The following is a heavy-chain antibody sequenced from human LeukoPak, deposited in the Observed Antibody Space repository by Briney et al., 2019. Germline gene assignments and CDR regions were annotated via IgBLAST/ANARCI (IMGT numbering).Heavy chain of an antibody. J-gene: IGHJ4*02. CDR2: FDPEGGET. D-gene: IGHD1-26*01. CDR1: GITLNDLS. V-gene: IGHV1-24*01. Sequence: ASVRVSCKVSGITLNDLSIQWVRQAPGKGREWMGGFDPEGGETIYAPKFQARVTMTQDTYEDTAYMELNSLRSEDTAVYYCATDGIPGATTTLDYWGQGTLVTVSS. CDR3: ATDGIPGATTTLDY.